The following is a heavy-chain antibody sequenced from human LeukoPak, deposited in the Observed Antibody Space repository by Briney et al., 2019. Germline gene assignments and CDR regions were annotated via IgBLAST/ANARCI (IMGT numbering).Heavy chain of an antibody. V-gene: IGHV4-34*01. Sequence: PSETLSLTCAVYGGSFSGYYWSWIRQPPGKGLEWIGEINHSGSTNYNPSLKSRVTISVDTSKNQFSLKLSSVTAADTAVYYCARGGPSSSWPYYYYYGMDVWGQGTTVTVSS. CDR3: ARGGPSSSWPYYYYYGMDV. J-gene: IGHJ6*02. CDR1: GGSFSGYY. CDR2: INHSGST. D-gene: IGHD6-13*01.